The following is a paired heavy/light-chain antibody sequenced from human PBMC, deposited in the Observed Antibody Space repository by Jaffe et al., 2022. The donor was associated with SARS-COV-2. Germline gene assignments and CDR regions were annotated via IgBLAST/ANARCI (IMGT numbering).Light chain of an antibody. Sequence: EIVLTQSPGTLSLSPGERATLSCRASQSVSSSYLAWYQQKPGQAPRLLIYGASSRATGIPDRFSGSGSGTDFTLTISRLEPEDFAVYYCQQYGSSPPNTFGQGTKLEIK. CDR3: QQYGSSPPNT. CDR1: QSVSSSY. J-gene: IGKJ2*01. V-gene: IGKV3-20*01. CDR2: GAS.
Heavy chain of an antibody. CDR1: GGSISSGDYY. CDR2: IYYSGST. CDR3: ARGVGDDSSGYSGVPAFDY. D-gene: IGHD3-22*01. V-gene: IGHV4-30-4*01. J-gene: IGHJ4*02. Sequence: QVQLQESGPGLVKPSQTLSLTCTVSGGSISSGDYYWSWIRQPPGKGLEWIGYIYYSGSTYYNPSLKSRVTISVDTSKNQFSLKLSSVTAADTAVYYCARGVGDDSSGYSGVPAFDYWGQGTLVTVSS.